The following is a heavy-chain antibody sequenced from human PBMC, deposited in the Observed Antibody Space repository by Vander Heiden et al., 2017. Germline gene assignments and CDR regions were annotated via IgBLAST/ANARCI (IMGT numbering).Heavy chain of an antibody. CDR1: GFTFDDYA. CDR3: AKDSAIAAAGTDPFDY. J-gene: IGHJ4*02. D-gene: IGHD6-13*01. Sequence: EVQPVESGGGLVQPGRSLRLSCAASGFTFDDYAMHWVRQAPGKGLEWVSGISWNSGSIGYADSVKGRFTISRDNAKNSLYLQMNSLRAEDTALYYCAKDSAIAAAGTDPFDYWGQGTLVTVSS. V-gene: IGHV3-9*01. CDR2: ISWNSGSI.